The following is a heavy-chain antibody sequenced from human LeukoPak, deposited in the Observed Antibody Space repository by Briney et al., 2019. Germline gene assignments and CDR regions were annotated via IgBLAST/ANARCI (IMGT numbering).Heavy chain of an antibody. V-gene: IGHV1-8*01. Sequence: ASVKVSSKAPGYTFTSYDINWVRQATGQGLEWMGWMNPNSGNTGYAQKFQGRVTMTRNTSISTAYMELSSLRSEDTAVYYCASRRDILTGAFDYWGQGTLVTVSS. CDR2: MNPNSGNT. D-gene: IGHD3-9*01. CDR3: ASRRDILTGAFDY. CDR1: GYTFTSYD. J-gene: IGHJ4*02.